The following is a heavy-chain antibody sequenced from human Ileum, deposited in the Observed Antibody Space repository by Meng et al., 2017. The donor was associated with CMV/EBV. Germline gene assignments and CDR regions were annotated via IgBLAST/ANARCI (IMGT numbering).Heavy chain of an antibody. CDR2: IYYSGTT. CDR3: ARRSSGLFDY. Sequence: QVHLQESVPGLVKPHQTLSLPCTVSGGSISSGAYYWTWIRQPPGKGLEWIGYIYYSGTTYYNPSLKSRVSISVDTSRNQFSLQLSSVTAADTAVYYCARRSSGLFDYWGKGILVTVSS. CDR1: GGSISSGAYY. J-gene: IGHJ4*02. D-gene: IGHD6-13*01. V-gene: IGHV4-30-4*08.